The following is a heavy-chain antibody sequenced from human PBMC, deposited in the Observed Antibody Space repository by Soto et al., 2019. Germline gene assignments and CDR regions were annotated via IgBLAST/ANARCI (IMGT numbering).Heavy chain of an antibody. Sequence: PGGSLRLSCAASGFTFSSYAMSWVRQAPGKGLEWVSAISGSGGSTYYADSVKGRFTISRDNSKNTLYLQMNSLRAEDTAVYHCAKDITPDPYYYYGMDVWGQGTTVTVSS. J-gene: IGHJ6*02. CDR3: AKDITPDPYYYYGMDV. CDR2: ISGSGGST. D-gene: IGHD1-20*01. V-gene: IGHV3-23*01. CDR1: GFTFSSYA.